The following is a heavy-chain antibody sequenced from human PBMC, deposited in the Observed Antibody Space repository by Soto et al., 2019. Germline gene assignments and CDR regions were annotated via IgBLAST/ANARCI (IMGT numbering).Heavy chain of an antibody. CDR1: GGSVSNGAHY. Sequence: QVQLQESGPGLVKPSQTLSLTCSVSGGSVSNGAHYWSWSRQRPGKGLEWIGYIYYSGDTQYKPSLKSRITISVEMSKGQLSLKLTYVTDADTAVYSCARVDRASWRDYWGQGTLVTVSS. D-gene: IGHD2-2*01. J-gene: IGHJ4*02. CDR3: ARVDRASWRDY. CDR2: IYYSGDT. V-gene: IGHV4-31*03.